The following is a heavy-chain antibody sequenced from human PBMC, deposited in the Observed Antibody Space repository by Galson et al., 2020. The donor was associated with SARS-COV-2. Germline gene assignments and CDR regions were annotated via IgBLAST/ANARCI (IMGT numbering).Heavy chain of an antibody. CDR1: GTSISSGSYS. CDR3: ARLHYGEYAPEAFDI. Sequence: SETLSLTCAVSGTSISSGSYSWNWIRQPPGKGLEWIGYISHSGSTYYNPSLKSRISISIDTSKTQFSLKLTSVTAADTAVYYCARLHYGEYAPEAFDIWGPGTRVTVAS. CDR2: ISHSGST. V-gene: IGHV4-30-2*01. J-gene: IGHJ3*02. D-gene: IGHD4-17*01.